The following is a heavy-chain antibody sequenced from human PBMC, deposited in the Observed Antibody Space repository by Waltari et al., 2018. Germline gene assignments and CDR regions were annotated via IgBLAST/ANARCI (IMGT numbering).Heavy chain of an antibody. CDR2: VHRSGRP. D-gene: IGHD2-15*01. CDR3: ARDRGRGLYLDS. Sequence: QLKLQESGPGLVKPSGTLSLTCGVLGDSMRTTYCRSWVRQPPGKGLEWIGQVHRSGRPNYSPSFASRVIMSLDTPNNQFSLKLTSATAADTAVYYCARDRGRGLYLDSWGPGTLVTVSP. J-gene: IGHJ4*02. CDR1: GDSMRTTYC. V-gene: IGHV4-4*02.